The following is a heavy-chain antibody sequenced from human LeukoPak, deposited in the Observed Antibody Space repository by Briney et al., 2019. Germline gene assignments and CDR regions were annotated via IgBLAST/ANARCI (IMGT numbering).Heavy chain of an antibody. J-gene: IGHJ4*02. CDR3: AKDFQRTTITSTSFDY. CDR1: GFTFSSYA. Sequence: QPGGSLRLSCAASGFTFSSYAMNWVRQAPGKGLEWVSGISGSGGNTNFADSVKGRFTISRDNSNNTLYLQMNSLRAEDTAVYYCAKDFQRTTITSTSFDYWGQGTLVTVSS. D-gene: IGHD4-11*01. V-gene: IGHV3-23*01. CDR2: ISGSGGNT.